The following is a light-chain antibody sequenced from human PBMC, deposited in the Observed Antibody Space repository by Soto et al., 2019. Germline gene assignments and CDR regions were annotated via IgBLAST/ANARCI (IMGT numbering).Light chain of an antibody. V-gene: IGLV2-23*02. J-gene: IGLJ2*01. CDR2: EVS. CDR3: CSYAGSSTLMV. Sequence: QSALTQPASVSGSPGQSITISCTGTSSDVGSYNPVSWYQQHPGKAPKLMIYEVSKRPSGVSNRFSGSKSGNTASLTISGLQAEDEADYYCCSYAGSSTLMVFGGGTKVTVL. CDR1: SSDVGSYNP.